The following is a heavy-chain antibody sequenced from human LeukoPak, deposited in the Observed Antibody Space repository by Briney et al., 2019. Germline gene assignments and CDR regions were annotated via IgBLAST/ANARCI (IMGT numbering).Heavy chain of an antibody. CDR1: GFTFSSYG. CDR3: ARDPYSGSYGDSYYYYMDV. V-gene: IGHV3-23*01. D-gene: IGHD1-26*01. Sequence: GGSLRLSCAASGFTFSSYGMSWVRQAPGKGLEWVSTISGSGGSTFYADSVKGRFTISRDNAKNSLYLQMNSLRAEDTAIYYCARDPYSGSYGDSYYYYMDVWGKGTTVTISS. CDR2: ISGSGGST. J-gene: IGHJ6*03.